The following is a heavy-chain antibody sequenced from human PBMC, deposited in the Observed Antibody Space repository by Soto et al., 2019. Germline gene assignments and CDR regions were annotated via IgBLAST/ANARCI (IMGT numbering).Heavy chain of an antibody. V-gene: IGHV3-7*01. CDR1: GFTFSNYW. D-gene: IGHD2-15*01. CDR2: IKQDGSQN. Sequence: GGSLRLSCAASGFTFSNYWMSWVRQAPGKGLEWVANIKQDGSQNYYVDSVKGRFTTSRDNTKNSFYLQMNSLRAEDTAVYYCVRGGGGGLFDPWGQGTMVTVSS. J-gene: IGHJ5*02. CDR3: VRGGGGGLFDP.